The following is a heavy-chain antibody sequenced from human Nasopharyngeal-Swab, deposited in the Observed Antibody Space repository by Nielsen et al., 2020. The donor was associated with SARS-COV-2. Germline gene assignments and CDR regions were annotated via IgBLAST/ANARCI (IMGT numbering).Heavy chain of an antibody. CDR2: IYTSGST. Sequence: SETLSLTCTVSGGSISSYYWSWIRQPAGKGLEWIGRIYTSGSTNYNPSLKSRVTMSVDTSKNQFSLKLSSVTAADTAVYYCARGSRFTIFRPVPLSSSLMDVWGQGTTVTVSS. CDR1: GGSISSYY. CDR3: ARGSRFTIFRPVPLSSSLMDV. V-gene: IGHV4-4*07. D-gene: IGHD3-3*01. J-gene: IGHJ6*02.